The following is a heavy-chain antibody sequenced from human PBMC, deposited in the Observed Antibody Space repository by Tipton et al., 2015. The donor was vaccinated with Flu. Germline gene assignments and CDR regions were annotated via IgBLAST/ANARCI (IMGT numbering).Heavy chain of an antibody. CDR3: AKGRGPLAFCTGANCYIDY. Sequence: TLSLTCTVSGASINSRSYYWGWIRQPPGKGLEWIGSIYYSGVTYYNSSLKSRVTISIDKSRNQFSLKLKSVTVADTAVYYCAKGRGPLAFCTGANCYIDYWGQGALVTVSS. CDR1: GASINSRSYY. V-gene: IGHV4-39*07. D-gene: IGHD2-2*02. CDR2: IYYSGVT. J-gene: IGHJ4*02.